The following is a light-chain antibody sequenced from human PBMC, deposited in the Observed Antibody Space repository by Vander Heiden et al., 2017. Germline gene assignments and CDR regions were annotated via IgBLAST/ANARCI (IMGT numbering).Light chain of an antibody. V-gene: IGLV2-14*03. CDR1: TTDIGNCAY. CDR3: TSYAHTSHIP. Sequence: SAMTQPASVSGSPGQSLTISCTGTTTDIGNCAYVSWYQQHPGKAPKLIIYDVIDRPSGISNRFSGSKSGTTASLTISGLQTEDEADYGCTSYAHTSHIPFGGGTNLSAL. J-gene: IGLJ2*01. CDR2: DVI.